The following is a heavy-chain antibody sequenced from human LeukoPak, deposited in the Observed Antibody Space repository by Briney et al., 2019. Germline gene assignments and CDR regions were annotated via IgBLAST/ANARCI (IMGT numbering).Heavy chain of an antibody. D-gene: IGHD3-9*01. Sequence: PSETLSLTCAVSGDSISNSNWWSWVRQPPGKGLEWIGYIFHTGSTNYNPSLKSRVTISVDKSKNQFSLRLISVTAADTAVYFCARVRVIDWGSSYFDYWGQGNLVTASS. V-gene: IGHV4-4*02. J-gene: IGHJ4*02. CDR3: ARVRVIDWGSSYFDY. CDR1: GDSISNSNW. CDR2: IFHTGST.